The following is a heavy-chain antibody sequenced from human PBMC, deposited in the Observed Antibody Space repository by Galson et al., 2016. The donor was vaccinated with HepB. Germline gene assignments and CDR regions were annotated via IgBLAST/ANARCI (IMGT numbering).Heavy chain of an antibody. CDR2: ISGTGSAT. V-gene: IGHV3-23*01. CDR3: ARDGYNHVALDS. Sequence: SLRLSCAASGFTLNSYAMNWARQAPGKGLEWVSGISGTGSATYYADSVKGRFTISKDNFKNTLFLEMNSLRGEDTAIFYCARDGYNHVALDSWGQGTPVTVSS. D-gene: IGHD5-24*01. CDR1: GFTLNSYA. J-gene: IGHJ4*02.